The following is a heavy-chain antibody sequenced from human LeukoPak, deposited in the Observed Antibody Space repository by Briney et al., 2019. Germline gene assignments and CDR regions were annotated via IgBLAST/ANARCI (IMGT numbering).Heavy chain of an antibody. D-gene: IGHD2-15*01. V-gene: IGHV4-59*08. J-gene: IGHJ4*02. CDR1: GGSISSYY. CDR2: IYYSGST. Sequence: SETLSLTCTVSGGSISSYYWSWIRQPPGKGLEWIGYIYYSGSTNYNPSLKSRVTISVDTSKNQFSLKLSSVTAADTAVYYCASCSGGSCYVMVYWGQGTLVTVSS. CDR3: ASCSGGSCYVMVY.